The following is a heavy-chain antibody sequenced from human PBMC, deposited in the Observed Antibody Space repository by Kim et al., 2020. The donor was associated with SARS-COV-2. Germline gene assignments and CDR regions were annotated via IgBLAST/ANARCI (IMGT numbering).Heavy chain of an antibody. V-gene: IGHV3-74*01. CDR3: TTVFEY. Sequence: GTNTYYADSGKSRFTSSRDNSRNTVYLQMNSLGAEDTALYYCTTVFEYWGQGTLVTVSS. J-gene: IGHJ4*02. CDR2: GTNT.